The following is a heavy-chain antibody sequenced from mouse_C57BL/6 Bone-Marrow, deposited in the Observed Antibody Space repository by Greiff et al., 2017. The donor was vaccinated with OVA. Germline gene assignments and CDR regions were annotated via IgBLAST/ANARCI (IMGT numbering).Heavy chain of an antibody. CDR1: GYTFTDYY. D-gene: IGHD3-2*02. CDR2: IYPGSGNT. J-gene: IGHJ4*01. V-gene: IGHV1-76*01. CDR3: ARQPAQAAYYAMDY. Sequence: LQESGAELVRPGASVKLSCKASGYTFTDYYINWVKQRPGQGLEWIARIYPGSGNTYYNEKFKGKATLTAEKSSSTAYMQLSSLTSEDSAVYFCARQPAQAAYYAMDYWGQGTSVTVSS.